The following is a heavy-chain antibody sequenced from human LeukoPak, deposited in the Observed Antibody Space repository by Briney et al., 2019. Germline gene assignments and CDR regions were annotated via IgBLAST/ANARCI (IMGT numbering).Heavy chain of an antibody. CDR3: ARDLKDTMVRGVIITVAPGAFDI. CDR2: IGTAGDT. CDR1: GLTFSNYD. D-gene: IGHD3-10*01. Sequence: GGSLRPSCAASGLTFSNYDMHWVRQATGKGLEWVSAIGTAGDTYYPGSVKGRFTISRENAKNSLYLQMNSLRVEDTAVYYCARDLKDTMVRGVIITVAPGAFDIWGQGTMVTVSS. J-gene: IGHJ3*02. V-gene: IGHV3-13*01.